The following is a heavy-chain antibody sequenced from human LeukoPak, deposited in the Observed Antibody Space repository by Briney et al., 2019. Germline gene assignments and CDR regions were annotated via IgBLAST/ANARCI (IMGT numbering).Heavy chain of an antibody. CDR2: INTNSGAT. Sequence: ASVKVSCKASGYTFSGYYMHWVRQAPGQGLEWMGWINTNSGATNYAQKLQGRVTMTTDTSTSTAYMELRSLRSDDTAVYYCAREALELQFGSHRHNWFDPWGQGTLVTVSS. CDR1: GYTFSGYY. D-gene: IGHD1-7*01. J-gene: IGHJ5*02. V-gene: IGHV1-2*02. CDR3: AREALELQFGSHRHNWFDP.